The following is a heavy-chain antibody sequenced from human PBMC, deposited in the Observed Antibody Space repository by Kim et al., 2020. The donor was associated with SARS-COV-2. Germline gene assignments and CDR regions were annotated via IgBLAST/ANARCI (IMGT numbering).Heavy chain of an antibody. Sequence: SGGSTYYAASVQGRFTISRDNSKNMLYLQMNILRAEDTAVYYCAPFSSKDYWGQGTLVTVSS. J-gene: IGHJ4*02. CDR2: SGGST. V-gene: IGHV3-66*01. CDR3: APFSSKDY. D-gene: IGHD2-2*01.